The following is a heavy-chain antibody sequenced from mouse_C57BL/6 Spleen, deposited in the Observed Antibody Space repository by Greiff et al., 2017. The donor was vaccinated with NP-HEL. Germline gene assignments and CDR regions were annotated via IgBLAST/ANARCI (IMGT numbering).Heavy chain of an antibody. Sequence: VQLQQSGAELVKPGASVKLSCKASGYTFTSYWMQWVKQRPGQGLKWIGEIDPSDSYTNYNQKFKGKATLTVDTSSSTAYMQLSSLTSEDSAVYYCARRGRDVGFAYWGQGTLVTVSA. D-gene: IGHD3-3*01. V-gene: IGHV1-50*01. J-gene: IGHJ3*01. CDR2: IDPSDSYT. CDR1: GYTFTSYW. CDR3: ARRGRDVGFAY.